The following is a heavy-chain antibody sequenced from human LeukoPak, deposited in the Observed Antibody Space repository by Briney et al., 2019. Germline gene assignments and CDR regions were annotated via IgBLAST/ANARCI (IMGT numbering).Heavy chain of an antibody. Sequence: PGGSLRLSCAASGFTFSSYWMHWVRQAPGKGLVWVSRINSDGSSTSYADSVKGRFTISRDNAKNSLYLQMNSLRAEDTALYYCAKDREYDILTGYPGFDYWGQGTLVTVSS. CDR1: GFTFSSYW. V-gene: IGHV3-74*01. D-gene: IGHD3-9*01. CDR3: AKDREYDILTGYPGFDY. CDR2: INSDGSST. J-gene: IGHJ4*02.